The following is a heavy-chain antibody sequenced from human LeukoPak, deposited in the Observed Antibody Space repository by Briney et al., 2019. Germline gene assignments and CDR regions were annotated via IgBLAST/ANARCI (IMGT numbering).Heavy chain of an antibody. CDR1: GFTLSDYY. Sequence: GGSLRLSCAASGFTLSDYYMSWIRQAPGKGLEWVSYISGSGSATYYADSVKGRFTISRDNPKNSLYLQMNSLRADDTAVYYCARESRYSHDYWGQGTLVTVSS. J-gene: IGHJ4*02. V-gene: IGHV3-11*04. CDR3: ARESRYSHDY. CDR2: ISGSGSAT. D-gene: IGHD5-18*01.